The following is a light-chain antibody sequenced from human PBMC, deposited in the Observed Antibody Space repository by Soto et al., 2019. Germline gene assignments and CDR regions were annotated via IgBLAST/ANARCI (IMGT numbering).Light chain of an antibody. CDR2: WAS. Sequence: DIVMTQSPDSLAVSLGERATINCKSSQSILYSSNNKNYLAWYQQKPGQPPKLLIYWASTRESGVPVRFSGTGSGIDFTLTISSLQAEDVAVYYCQQYYSTPRTFGQGTKVEIK. J-gene: IGKJ1*01. CDR1: QSILYSSNNKNY. CDR3: QQYYSTPRT. V-gene: IGKV4-1*01.